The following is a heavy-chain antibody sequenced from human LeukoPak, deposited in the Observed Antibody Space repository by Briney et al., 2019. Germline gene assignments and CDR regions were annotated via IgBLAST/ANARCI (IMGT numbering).Heavy chain of an antibody. D-gene: IGHD3-16*01. Sequence: PGGSLRLSCAASGFTFSNYAMSWVRQAPGKGLEWVSDISGSGGRTYYADSVKGRFTISRDNSKNTLYLQMNSLRAEDKAVYYCARGKGYGPLIFDYWGQGTLVTVSS. J-gene: IGHJ4*02. CDR3: ARGKGYGPLIFDY. CDR1: GFTFSNYA. CDR2: ISGSGGRT. V-gene: IGHV3-23*01.